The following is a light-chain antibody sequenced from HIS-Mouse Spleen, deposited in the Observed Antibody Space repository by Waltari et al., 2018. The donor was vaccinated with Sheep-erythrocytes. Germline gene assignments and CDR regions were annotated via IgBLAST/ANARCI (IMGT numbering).Light chain of an antibody. Sequence: QSALTQPRSVSGAPRQSVTISCTGTSSVVGGYNYVTWYQQHPGTAPKLMIYDVSKRPSGVPDRFSGSKSGNTASLTISGLQAEDEADYYCCSYAGSYNHVFATGTKVTVL. J-gene: IGLJ1*01. V-gene: IGLV2-11*01. CDR2: DVS. CDR3: CSYAGSYNHV. CDR1: SSVVGGYNY.